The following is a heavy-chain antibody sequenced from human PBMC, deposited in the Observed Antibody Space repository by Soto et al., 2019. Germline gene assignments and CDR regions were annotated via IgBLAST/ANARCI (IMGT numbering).Heavy chain of an antibody. D-gene: IGHD4-17*01. CDR2: IRPYNGNT. J-gene: IGHJ4*02. CDR1: GYTFTNYG. Sequence: QVQLMQSGAEVKKPGASVKVSCKASGYTFTNYGISWVRQAPGQGLQWMGYIRPYNGNTSYAQRLQGRVTMTTDTSTSTAYMELRSLRSDDTAVYYCARGSHLDYFSLHFDYWGQGTLVTVSS. CDR3: ARGSHLDYFSLHFDY. V-gene: IGHV1-18*01.